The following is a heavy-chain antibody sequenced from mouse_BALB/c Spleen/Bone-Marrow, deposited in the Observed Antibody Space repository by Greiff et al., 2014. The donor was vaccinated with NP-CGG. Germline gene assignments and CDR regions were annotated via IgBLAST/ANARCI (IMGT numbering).Heavy chain of an antibody. CDR3: PRYLGAYFDY. D-gene: IGHD1-1*01. CDR1: GISITTGNYR. V-gene: IGHV3-5*02. CDR2: IYYSGTI. J-gene: IGHJ2*01. Sequence: EVKLVESGPGLVKPSQTVSLTCTVTGISITTGNYRWSWIRQFPGNKLEWIGYIYYSGTITYNPSLTSRTTITRDTSKNQFFLEMNSLTAEDTATYYCPRYLGAYFDYWGQGTTLTVSS.